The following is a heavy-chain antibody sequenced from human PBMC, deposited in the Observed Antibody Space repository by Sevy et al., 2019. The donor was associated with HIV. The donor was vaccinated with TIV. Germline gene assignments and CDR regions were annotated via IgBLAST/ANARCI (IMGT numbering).Heavy chain of an antibody. CDR1: GFTFSNYG. CDR3: AKTSVAGTSKLYYFDY. V-gene: IGHV3-30*18. D-gene: IGHD6-19*01. Sequence: GGSLRLSCAASGFTFSNYGMHWVRQAPGKGLEWVAVMSSDGRSKYYADSVKGRFTISRDNSKNTLYLQMNSLRAEDTAVYYCAKTSVAGTSKLYYFDYWGQGTLVTVSS. J-gene: IGHJ4*02. CDR2: MSSDGRSK.